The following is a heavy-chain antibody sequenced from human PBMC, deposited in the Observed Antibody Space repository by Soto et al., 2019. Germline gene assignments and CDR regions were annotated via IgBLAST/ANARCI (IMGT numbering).Heavy chain of an antibody. D-gene: IGHD3-10*01. Sequence: SQTLSLTCAGYGGSFSGYYWSWIRQLPGKGLEWIGEINHSGSTNYNPSLKSRVTISVDTSMNQFSLKLSSVTAADTAVYYCAIVVGHYGNYYYIDFRRRGTTVIVSS. J-gene: IGHJ6*03. V-gene: IGHV4-34*01. CDR2: INHSGST. CDR3: AIVVGHYGNYYYIDF. CDR1: GGSFSGYY.